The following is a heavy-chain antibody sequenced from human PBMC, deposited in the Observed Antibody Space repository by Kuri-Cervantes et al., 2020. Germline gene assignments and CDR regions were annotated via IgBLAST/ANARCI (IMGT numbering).Heavy chain of an antibody. CDR3: ARYPPLKVGATGWFDP. V-gene: IGHV3-30-3*01. CDR2: ISYDGSNK. Sequence: GESLKISCAASGFTFSSYAMHWDRQAPGKGLEWVAVISYDGSNKYYADSVRGRFTISRDNSKNTLYLQMNSLRAEDTAVYYCARYPPLKVGATGWFDPWGQGTLVTVSS. J-gene: IGHJ5*02. CDR1: GFTFSSYA. D-gene: IGHD1-26*01.